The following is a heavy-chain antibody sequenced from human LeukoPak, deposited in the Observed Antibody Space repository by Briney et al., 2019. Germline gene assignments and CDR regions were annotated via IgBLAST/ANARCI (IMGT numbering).Heavy chain of an antibody. CDR1: GDSISTYY. CDR3: ARLRWQLVGPYFDY. V-gene: IGHV4-59*01. D-gene: IGHD1-26*01. Sequence: SETLSLTCSFSGDSISTYYWSWIRQSPGKGLEWIGHIYSSGNTDYNSSLKSRVTVSVDTSKSQFSLRLSSVTATDTAVYYCARLRWQLVGPYFDYWGQGILVTVSS. J-gene: IGHJ4*02. CDR2: IYSSGNT.